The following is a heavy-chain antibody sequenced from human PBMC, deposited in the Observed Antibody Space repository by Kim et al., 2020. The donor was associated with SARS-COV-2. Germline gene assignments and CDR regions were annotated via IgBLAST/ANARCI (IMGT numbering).Heavy chain of an antibody. CDR1: GFAFSTYA. Sequence: GGSLRLSCAASGFAFSTYAMTWVRQAPGKGLEWVSAIDGRGSRTDYADSMRGRFTISRDNSKDTLYLQMENLGAEDTALYYCARGHGDWAPANYLDCWGQGTLFTVSS. D-gene: IGHD4-17*01. V-gene: IGHV3-23*01. J-gene: IGHJ4*02. CDR2: IDGRGSRT. CDR3: ARGHGDWAPANYLDC.